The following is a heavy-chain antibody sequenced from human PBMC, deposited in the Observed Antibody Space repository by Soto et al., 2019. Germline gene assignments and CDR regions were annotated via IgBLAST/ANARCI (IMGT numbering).Heavy chain of an antibody. D-gene: IGHD3-10*01. V-gene: IGHV4-30-4*01. J-gene: IGHJ4*02. CDR1: GGSISSGDYY. CDR2: IYYSGST. CDR3: ARAGSYYGSGSYYY. Sequence: SETLSLTCTVSGGSISSGDYYWSWIRQPPGKGLEWIGYIYYSGSTYYNPSLKSRVTISVDTSKNQFSLKLSSVTAADTAVYYCARAGSYYGSGSYYYWGQGTLVTVSS.